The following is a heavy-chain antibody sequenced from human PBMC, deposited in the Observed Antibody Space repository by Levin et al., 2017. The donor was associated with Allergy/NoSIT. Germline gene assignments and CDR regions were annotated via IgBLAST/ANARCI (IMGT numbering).Heavy chain of an antibody. Sequence: GGSLRLSCAASGFTFSSYGFHWVRQAPGKGLEWVAVIWYDGSTKYYADSVKGRFTVSRDASKHTIYLQMNSLRAEDTAEYYCARDGGSSGHYSYFDNWGQGALVTVSS. J-gene: IGHJ4*02. CDR2: IWYDGSTK. CDR1: GFTFSSYG. CDR3: ARDGGSSGHYSYFDN. D-gene: IGHD3-22*01. V-gene: IGHV3-33*01.